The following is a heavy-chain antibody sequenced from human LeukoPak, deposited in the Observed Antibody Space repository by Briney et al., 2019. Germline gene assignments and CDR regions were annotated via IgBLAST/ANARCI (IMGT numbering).Heavy chain of an antibody. D-gene: IGHD3-3*01. Sequence: SETLSLTCTVSGGSVSNNNYYWSWIRQPPGKGLEWIGYIYYSGSTTYNPSLKSRVTISVDTSKNQFSLKLSSATAADTAVYYCAREVTIFGVVTPYFDCWGQGTLVTVSS. CDR3: AREVTIFGVVTPYFDC. CDR2: IYYSGST. J-gene: IGHJ4*02. V-gene: IGHV4-61*01. CDR1: GGSVSNNNYY.